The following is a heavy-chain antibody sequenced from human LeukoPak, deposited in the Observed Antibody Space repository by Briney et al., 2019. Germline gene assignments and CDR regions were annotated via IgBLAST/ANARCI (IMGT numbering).Heavy chain of an antibody. V-gene: IGHV3-23*01. Sequence: VGSLRLSCEATGFPFSTYAMTWVRQAPAKGLEWISYIGRVGKTHYSESVKGRFVISRNNFGGMVFLQLNSLRVEDTALYYCARDLYYYVAMDVWGQGTTVTVSS. D-gene: IGHD3-10*02. J-gene: IGHJ6*02. CDR2: IGRVGKT. CDR3: ARDLYYYVAMDV. CDR1: GFPFSTYA.